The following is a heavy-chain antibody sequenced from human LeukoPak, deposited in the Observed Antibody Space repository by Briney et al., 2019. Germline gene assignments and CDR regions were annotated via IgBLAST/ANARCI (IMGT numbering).Heavy chain of an antibody. CDR3: ARMGVDYGDYVDY. Sequence: PGGSLRLSCTASGFTFSSYAMNWVRQAPGKGLEWVSYISSSSSTIYYADSVKGRFTISRDNAKNSLYLQMNSLRDEDTAVYYCARMGVDYGDYVDYWGQGTLVTVSS. V-gene: IGHV3-48*02. CDR2: ISSSSSTI. CDR1: GFTFSSYA. D-gene: IGHD4-17*01. J-gene: IGHJ4*02.